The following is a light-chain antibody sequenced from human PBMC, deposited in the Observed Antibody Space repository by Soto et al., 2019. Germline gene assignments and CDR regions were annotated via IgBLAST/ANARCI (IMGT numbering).Light chain of an antibody. V-gene: IGLV2-8*01. CDR3: SSYTGSSYV. CDR2: EVS. J-gene: IGLJ1*01. Sequence: QSALTQPPSASGSPGQSVTISCTGTGSDVGDYNYVSWYHQHPCKAPKLMIYEVSKRPSGVPDRFSCSKSGNTASLTVSGLQAEDEANYYCSSYTGSSYVFGTGTKLTVL. CDR1: GSDVGDYNY.